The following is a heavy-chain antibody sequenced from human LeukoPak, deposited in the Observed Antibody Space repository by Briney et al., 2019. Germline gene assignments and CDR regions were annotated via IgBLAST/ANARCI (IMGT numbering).Heavy chain of an antibody. D-gene: IGHD1-26*01. V-gene: IGHV3-21*04. CDR1: GFTFSSFT. J-gene: IGHJ4*02. CDR2: ISSSSSYI. CDR3: AKEYTGTFSPFPSYFDN. Sequence: GGSLRLSCAASGFTFSSFTMNWVRQAPGKGLEWVSSISSSSSYIYSADSVKGRFTISRDNARNSLYLRMNSLRAEDTAIYYCAKEYTGTFSPFPSYFDNWGQGTLVTVSS.